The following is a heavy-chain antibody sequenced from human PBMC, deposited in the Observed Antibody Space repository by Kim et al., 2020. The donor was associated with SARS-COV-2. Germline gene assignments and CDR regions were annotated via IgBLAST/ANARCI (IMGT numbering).Heavy chain of an antibody. J-gene: IGHJ4*02. CDR3: ARGHLGELSSNDY. Sequence: YADSVKGHLPTPRDNAKTTLYLRMNSLRAEDTAVYYCARGHLGELSSNDYWGQGTLVTVSS. D-gene: IGHD3-16*02. V-gene: IGHV3-74*01.